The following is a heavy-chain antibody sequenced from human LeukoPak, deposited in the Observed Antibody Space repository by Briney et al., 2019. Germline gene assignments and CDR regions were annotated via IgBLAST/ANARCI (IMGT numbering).Heavy chain of an antibody. CDR3: ARDPYSGYEYFDY. Sequence: GGSLRLSCAASGFTFSSYEMNWVRQAPGKGLEWVSYIIISGSTIYYADSVKGRFTISSDNAKNSLYLQMNSLRAEDTAVYYCARDPYSGYEYFDYWGQGTLVTVSS. J-gene: IGHJ4*02. V-gene: IGHV3-48*03. CDR1: GFTFSSYE. D-gene: IGHD5-12*01. CDR2: IIISGSTI.